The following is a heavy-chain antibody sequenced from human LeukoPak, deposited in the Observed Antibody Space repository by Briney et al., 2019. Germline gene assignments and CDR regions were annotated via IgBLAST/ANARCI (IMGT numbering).Heavy chain of an antibody. Sequence: GGSLRLSCTVSGFTLSSYEMSWIRQAPGKGLEWVSSIDYSGGSTYYADSVKGRFTISRDNSKNTLYLQLNSLRADDTAVYYCARAGSYRFDYWGLGTLVTVSS. CDR3: ARAGSYRFDY. J-gene: IGHJ4*02. CDR2: IDYSGGST. D-gene: IGHD1-26*01. V-gene: IGHV3-23*01. CDR1: GFTLSSYE.